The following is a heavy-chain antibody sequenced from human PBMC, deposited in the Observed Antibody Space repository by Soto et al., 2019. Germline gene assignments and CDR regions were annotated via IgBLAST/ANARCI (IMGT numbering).Heavy chain of an antibody. V-gene: IGHV4-34*01. J-gene: IGHJ5*02. CDR1: GVSFSGNC. CDR2: IDHSGYT. Sequence: SETLSLTCAVYGVSFSGNCWSWIRQPPGKGLEWIGEIDHSGYTNYNPSLKSRVTISVDTSKNQFSLRLTSVTAADTAVYYCARVRDWFDPWGQGTLVTVSS. CDR3: ARVRDWFDP. D-gene: IGHD3-3*01.